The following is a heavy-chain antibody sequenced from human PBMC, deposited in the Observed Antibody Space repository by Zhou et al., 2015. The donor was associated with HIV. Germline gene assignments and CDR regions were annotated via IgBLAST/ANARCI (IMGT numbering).Heavy chain of an antibody. CDR2: IIPIFGTA. CDR3: ARARYTYGSGSHPPPYYFDY. CDR1: GGTFSSYA. J-gene: IGHJ4*02. Sequence: QVQLVQSGAEVKKPGSSVKVSCKASGGTFSSYAISWVRQAPGQGLEWMGGIIPIFGTANYAQKFQGRVTITADESTSTAYMELSSLRSEDTAVYYCARARYTYGSGSHPPPYYFDYWGQGTLVTVSS. V-gene: IGHV1-69*12. D-gene: IGHD3-10*01.